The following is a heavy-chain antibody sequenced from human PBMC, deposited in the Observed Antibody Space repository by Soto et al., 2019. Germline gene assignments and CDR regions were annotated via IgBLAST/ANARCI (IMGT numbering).Heavy chain of an antibody. J-gene: IGHJ4*02. CDR1: GYTFTSYG. CDR3: ARQASYYFDY. V-gene: IGHV1-18*01. Sequence: GASLKVSCKASGYTFTSYGISWVRQAPGQGLEWMGWISAYSGDTNYAQKLQGRVTMTTDTSTSTVYMELRSLRSDDTAVYYCARQASYYFDYWGQGTLVNVSS. CDR2: ISAYSGDT.